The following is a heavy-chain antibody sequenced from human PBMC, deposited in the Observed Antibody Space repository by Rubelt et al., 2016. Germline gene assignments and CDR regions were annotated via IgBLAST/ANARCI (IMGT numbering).Heavy chain of an antibody. CDR3: AAGMGAFDI. D-gene: IGHD6-13*01. CDR2: IYYSGCT. J-gene: IGHJ3*02. CDR1: GGSISSYY. V-gene: IGHV4-4*07. Sequence: QVQLQESGPGLVKPSETLSLTCTVSGGSISSYYWSWIRQPAGKGLEWIGRIYYSGCTNYNPSLKSRVPISVDKAKNQCSLKLSSVTAADTAVYYCAAGMGAFDIWGQGTMVTVSS.